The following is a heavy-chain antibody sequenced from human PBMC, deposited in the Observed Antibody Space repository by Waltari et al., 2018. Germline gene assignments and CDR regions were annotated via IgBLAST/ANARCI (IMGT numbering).Heavy chain of an antibody. CDR3: AREGLGTSSGYYDN. J-gene: IGHJ4*02. CDR1: GGTFSSYA. V-gene: IGHV1-69*12. D-gene: IGHD3-22*01. Sequence: QVQLVQSGAEVKKPGSSVKVSCQASGGTFSSYAISWVRQAPGQGLEWRGGIIPSFGTANYAQKFQGRVTITADESTSTAYMELSSLRSEDTAVYYCAREGLGTSSGYYDNWGQGTLVTVSS. CDR2: IIPSFGTA.